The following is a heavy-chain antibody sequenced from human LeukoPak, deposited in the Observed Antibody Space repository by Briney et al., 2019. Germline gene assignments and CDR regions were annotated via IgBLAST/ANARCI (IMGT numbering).Heavy chain of an antibody. CDR1: GFTFSSYS. CDR2: TSNSGGTI. CDR3: SRLRGYSYGYADY. V-gene: IGHV3-48*04. D-gene: IGHD5-18*01. Sequence: GGSLRLSCAASGFTFSSYSMNWVRQAPGKGLEWISYTSNSGGTIDYADSVKGRFTISRDNAKNSLYLQMNSLRAEDTAVYYCSRLRGYSYGYADYWGQGTLVTVSS. J-gene: IGHJ4*02.